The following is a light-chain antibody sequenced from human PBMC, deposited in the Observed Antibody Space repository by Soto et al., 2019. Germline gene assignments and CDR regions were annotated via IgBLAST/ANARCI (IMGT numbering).Light chain of an antibody. V-gene: IGKV1-9*01. CDR1: QGISSY. J-gene: IGKJ5*01. CDR3: QQLNSYPIT. Sequence: DIQLTQSPSFLSASVGDRVTITCRASQGISSYLAWYQQKQGKAPKLLIYSASTLQSGVPSRCSGSGSGTEFTLTISSLQPEDFATYYWQQLNSYPITFGQGTRLEIK. CDR2: SAS.